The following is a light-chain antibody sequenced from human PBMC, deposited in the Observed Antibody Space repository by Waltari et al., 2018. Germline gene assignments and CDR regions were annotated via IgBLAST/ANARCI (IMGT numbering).Light chain of an antibody. CDR3: QQGNSYPPT. CDR2: YAN. V-gene: IGKV1-13*02. J-gene: IGKJ4*01. CDR1: QGISSY. Sequence: IQMSQSPSSLSASVGDRVTITCRASQGISSYLNWYQQKPGKAPKLLIYYANSLASGVPSRFSGSGSGTEFTLTISSLQPEDFATYYCQQGNSYPPTFGGGTKMEIK.